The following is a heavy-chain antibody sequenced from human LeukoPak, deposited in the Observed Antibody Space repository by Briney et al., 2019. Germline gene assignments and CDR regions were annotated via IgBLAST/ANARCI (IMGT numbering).Heavy chain of an antibody. Sequence: GGSLRLSCAASGFTFSSYAMSWVRQAPGKGLEWVSAISGSGGSTYYADSVKGRFTISRDNSKNTLYLQMNSLRAEDTAVYYCANSPYYYDSSDSFDYWGQGTLVTVSS. CDR1: GFTFSSYA. J-gene: IGHJ4*02. CDR2: ISGSGGST. D-gene: IGHD3-22*01. CDR3: ANSPYYYDSSDSFDY. V-gene: IGHV3-23*01.